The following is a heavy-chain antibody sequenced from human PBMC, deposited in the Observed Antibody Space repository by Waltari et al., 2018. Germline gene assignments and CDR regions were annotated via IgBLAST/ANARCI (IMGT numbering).Heavy chain of an antibody. D-gene: IGHD6-13*01. CDR1: GSSIGSGSSY. CDR2: IYFAGST. J-gene: IGHJ3*02. Sequence: QVQLQESGPGLVKPSETLSLTCSVSGSSIGSGSSYWGWIRQAPGKGLEWIGSIYFAGSTYYNPSLKSRLTISVDTSKNQFSLRLSSVTAADTAVYYCAREVGGSSWSTTPRGDAFDIWGQGTMVTVSS. V-gene: IGHV4-39*07. CDR3: AREVGGSSWSTTPRGDAFDI.